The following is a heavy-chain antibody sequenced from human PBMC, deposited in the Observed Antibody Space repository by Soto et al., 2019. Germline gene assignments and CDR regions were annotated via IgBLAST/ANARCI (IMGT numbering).Heavy chain of an antibody. J-gene: IGHJ4*02. Sequence: QITLKESGPTLVKPTQTLTLTCTFSGFSLTTSGVGVGWIRQPPGKALEWLALIYGDDDKRYSPSLKSILTITKDTSKTQVVLTMTNVEPVDTATYYCAHRHSSATLDYWGQGTLVTVSP. CDR2: IYGDDDK. V-gene: IGHV2-5*02. CDR1: GFSLTTSGVG. D-gene: IGHD6-19*01. CDR3: AHRHSSATLDY.